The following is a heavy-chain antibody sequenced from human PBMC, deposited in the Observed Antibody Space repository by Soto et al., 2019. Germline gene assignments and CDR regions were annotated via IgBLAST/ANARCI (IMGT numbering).Heavy chain of an antibody. D-gene: IGHD2-15*01. CDR1: GGSISSSSYY. V-gene: IGHV4-39*01. Sequence: SETLSLTCTVSGGSISSSSYYWGWIRQPPGKGLEWIGSIYYSGSTYYNPSLKSRVTISVDTSKNQFSLKLSSVTAADTAVYYCARQVVAYCSGGSCNSPNRHWFDPWGQGTLVTVSS. CDR3: ARQVVAYCSGGSCNSPNRHWFDP. J-gene: IGHJ5*02. CDR2: IYYSGST.